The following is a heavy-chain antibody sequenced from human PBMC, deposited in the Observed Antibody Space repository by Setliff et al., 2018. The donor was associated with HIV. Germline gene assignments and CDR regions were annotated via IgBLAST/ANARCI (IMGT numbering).Heavy chain of an antibody. D-gene: IGHD3-22*01. V-gene: IGHV4-31*03. Sequence: PSETLSLTCTVSGGSISSGGYYWSWIRQHPGKGLEWIGYIYYSGSTYYNPSLKSRVTISVDTSKNQFSLKLSSVTAADTAVYYCGGNGYYSIDYWGQGTLVTVSS. CDR3: GGNGYYSIDY. CDR2: IYYSGST. J-gene: IGHJ4*02. CDR1: GGSISSGGYY.